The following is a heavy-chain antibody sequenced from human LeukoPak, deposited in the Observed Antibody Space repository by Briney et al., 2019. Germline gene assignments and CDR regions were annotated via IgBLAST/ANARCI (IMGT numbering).Heavy chain of an antibody. J-gene: IGHJ4*02. D-gene: IGHD2-2*01. CDR2: IYPGDSDT. V-gene: IGHV5-51*01. Sequence: GESLKISCKGSGYGFTTYWIVWVRQMPGKGLEWMGIIYPGDSDTRYSPSFQGQVTISADKSISTAYLQWSSLKASDTAMYYCARRGRYCTSTNCYVAYWGQGTLVTVSS. CDR3: ARRGRYCTSTNCYVAY. CDR1: GYGFTTYW.